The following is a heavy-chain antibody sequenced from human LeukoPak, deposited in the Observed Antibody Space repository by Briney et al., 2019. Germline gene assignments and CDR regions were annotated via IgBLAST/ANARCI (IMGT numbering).Heavy chain of an antibody. V-gene: IGHV4-61*02. CDR1: GGSISSGGYS. CDR3: AREPRYSSSWYRFDY. CDR2: IYTSGST. D-gene: IGHD6-13*01. J-gene: IGHJ4*02. Sequence: SETLSLTCAVSGGSISSGGYSWSWIRQPAGKGLEWIGRIYTSGSTNYNPSLKSRVTMSVDTSKNQFSLKLSSVTAADTAVYYCAREPRYSSSWYRFDYWGQGTLVTVSS.